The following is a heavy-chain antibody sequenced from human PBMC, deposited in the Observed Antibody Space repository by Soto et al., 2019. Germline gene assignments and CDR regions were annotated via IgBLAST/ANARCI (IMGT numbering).Heavy chain of an antibody. J-gene: IGHJ4*01. V-gene: IGHV4-61*01. D-gene: IGHD3-16*01. CDR3: ARSQRGRTDFTFDY. CDR2: IYYSGTT. Sequence: SETLTLNCDSTYDSVSNKNYYITLIRQPPGKGLEWIGYIYYSGTTNYNSYLKSRLSLSVDMSKNQFSLKPTSVTAADTAVYFCARSQRGRTDFTFDYWGQGALVTVS. CDR1: YDSVSNKNYY.